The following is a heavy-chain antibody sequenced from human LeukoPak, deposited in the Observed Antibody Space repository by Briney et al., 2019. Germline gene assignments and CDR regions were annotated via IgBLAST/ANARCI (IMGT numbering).Heavy chain of an antibody. J-gene: IGHJ6*02. Sequence: SETLSLTCDVYGGSLIGHYWSWIRQPPGKGLEWIGEINHSGKTNYNPSLKNRVTISLDTSKNQTSLRLSAVTAADTAVYHCARGGIMVRQSINFLFFYAMDVWGHGTAVTVSS. CDR2: INHSGKT. V-gene: IGHV4-34*01. CDR1: GGSLIGHY. CDR3: ARGGIMVRQSINFLFFYAMDV. D-gene: IGHD3-10*01.